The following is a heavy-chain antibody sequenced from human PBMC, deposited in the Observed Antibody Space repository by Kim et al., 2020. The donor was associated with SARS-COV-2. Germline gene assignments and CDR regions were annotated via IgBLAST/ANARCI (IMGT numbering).Heavy chain of an antibody. CDR1: GGSFSGYY. CDR3: ARGRWYYDSSGYTPRVCLGY. V-gene: IGHV4-34*01. Sequence: SETLSLTCAVYGGSFSGYYWSWIRQPPGKGLEWIGEINHSGSTNYNPSLKSRVTISVDTSKNQFSLKLSSVTAADTAVYYCARGRWYYDSSGYTPRVCLGYWGQGTLVTVSS. D-gene: IGHD3-22*01. CDR2: INHSGST. J-gene: IGHJ4*02.